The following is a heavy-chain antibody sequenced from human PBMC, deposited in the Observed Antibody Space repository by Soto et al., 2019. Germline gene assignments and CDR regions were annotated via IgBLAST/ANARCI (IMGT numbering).Heavy chain of an antibody. J-gene: IGHJ4*02. CDR2: IYYSGST. CDR3: VRHNYGSGSTYFDY. CDR1: GGSISSYY. D-gene: IGHD3-10*01. V-gene: IGHV4-59*08. Sequence: SETLSLTCTVSGGSISSYYWSWIRQPPGKGLEWIGYIYYSGSTNYNPSLKSRVTISVDTSKNQFSLKLNSMTAADTAVYYCVRHNYGSGSTYFDYWGQGTLVTVAS.